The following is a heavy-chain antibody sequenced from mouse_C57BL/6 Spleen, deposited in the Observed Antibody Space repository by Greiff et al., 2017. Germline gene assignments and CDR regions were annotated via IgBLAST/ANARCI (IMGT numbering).Heavy chain of an antibody. CDR2: IYPGDGDT. D-gene: IGHD1-1*01. V-gene: IGHV1-82*01. J-gene: IGHJ1*03. CDR3: AREGTVVAKGYFDV. Sequence: VQLQQSGPELVKPGASVKISCKASGYAFSSSWMNWVKQRPGKGLEWIGRIYPGDGDTNYNGKFKGKATLTADKSSSTAYMQLSSLTSEDSAVYFCAREGTVVAKGYFDVWGTGTTVTVSS. CDR1: GYAFSSSW.